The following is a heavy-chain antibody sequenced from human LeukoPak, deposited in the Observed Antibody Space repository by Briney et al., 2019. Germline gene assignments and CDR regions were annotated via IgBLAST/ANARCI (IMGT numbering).Heavy chain of an antibody. D-gene: IGHD6-19*01. CDR1: GFTFSSYA. CDR3: AKLGHIAVAGPYFDY. V-gene: IGHV3-23*01. J-gene: IGHJ4*02. CDR2: ISGSGGST. Sequence: GGTLRLSCAASGFTFSSYAMSWVREAPGKGLEWVSAISGSGGSTYYADSVKGRFTISRDNSKNTLHLQMNSLRAEDTAVYYCAKLGHIAVAGPYFDYWGQGTLVTVSS.